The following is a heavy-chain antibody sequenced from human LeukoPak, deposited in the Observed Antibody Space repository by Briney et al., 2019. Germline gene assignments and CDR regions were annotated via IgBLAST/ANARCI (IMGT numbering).Heavy chain of an antibody. Sequence: PGGSLRLSCAASGFTFSNNCMSWVRQAPGKGMEWVTGISGSGDTTYDAGSVKGRFTVSRDNSKNILYLQMNSLRAEDTAIYYCAKTQGFFDHWGQGSLVTVSS. V-gene: IGHV3-23*01. CDR1: GFTFSNNC. CDR2: ISGSGDTT. J-gene: IGHJ4*02. CDR3: AKTQGFFDH.